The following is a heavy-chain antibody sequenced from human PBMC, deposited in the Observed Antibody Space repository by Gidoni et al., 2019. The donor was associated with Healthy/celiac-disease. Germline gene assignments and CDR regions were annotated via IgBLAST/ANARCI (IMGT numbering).Heavy chain of an antibody. Sequence: QVQLVESGGGVVQPGRSLRLSCAASGFTFSSYGMHWVRQAPGKGLEWVAVISYDGSNKYYADSVKGRFTISRDNSKNTLYLQMNSLRAEDTAVYYCARDHLNLYYYDSSDTNIWGAFDIWGQGTMVTVSS. V-gene: IGHV3-30*03. CDR1: GFTFSSYG. CDR2: ISYDGSNK. D-gene: IGHD3-22*01. CDR3: ARDHLNLYYYDSSDTNIWGAFDI. J-gene: IGHJ3*02.